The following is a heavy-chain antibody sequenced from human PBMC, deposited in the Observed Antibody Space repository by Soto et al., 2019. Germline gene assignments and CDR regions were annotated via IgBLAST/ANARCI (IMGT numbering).Heavy chain of an antibody. D-gene: IGHD1-1*01. CDR3: ARGGTTGTTSPLRYMDV. J-gene: IGHJ6*03. Sequence: GGSLRLSCAASGFTFSSYGMHWVRQAPGKGLEWVAVIWYDGSNKYYADSVKGRFTISRDNSKNTLYLQMNSLRAEDTTVYYCARGGTTGTTSPLRYMDVWGKGTTVTVSS. CDR1: GFTFSSYG. CDR2: IWYDGSNK. V-gene: IGHV3-33*01.